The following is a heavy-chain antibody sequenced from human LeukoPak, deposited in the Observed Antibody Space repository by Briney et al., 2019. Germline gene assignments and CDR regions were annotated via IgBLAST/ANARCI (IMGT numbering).Heavy chain of an antibody. CDR3: ARDSRYCSGGSCYHYNWFDR. CDR1: GGTFSSYA. CDR2: IIPIFGTA. V-gene: IGHV1-69*01. J-gene: IGHJ5*02. D-gene: IGHD2-15*01. Sequence: GASVKVSCKASGGTFSSYAISWVRQAPGQGLEWMGGIIPIFGTANYAQKFQGRVTITADESTSTAYMELSSLRSEDTAVYYCARDSRYCSGGSCYHYNWFDRWGQGTLVTVSS.